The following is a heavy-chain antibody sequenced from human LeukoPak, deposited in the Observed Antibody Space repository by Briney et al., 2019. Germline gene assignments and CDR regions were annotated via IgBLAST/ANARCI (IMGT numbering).Heavy chain of an antibody. CDR3: ARDKRITIFGVVTPGYYFDY. V-gene: IGHV1-46*01. Sequence: GASVKVSCKASGYTFSGNYMHWVRQAPGQGLEWMGIINPSGGSTSYAQKFQGRVTMTRDTSTSTVYMELSSLRSEDTAVYYCARDKRITIFGVVTPGYYFDYWGQGTLVTVSS. J-gene: IGHJ4*02. CDR2: INPSGGST. CDR1: GYTFSGNY. D-gene: IGHD3-3*01.